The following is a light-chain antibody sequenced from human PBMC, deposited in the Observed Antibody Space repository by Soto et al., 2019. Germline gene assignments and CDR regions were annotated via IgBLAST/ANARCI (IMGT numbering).Light chain of an antibody. V-gene: IGLV3-1*01. J-gene: IGLJ2*01. CDR2: QDS. CDR1: KLGDKY. CDR3: QAWDNSLV. Sequence: SYELTQPPSVSVSPGQTASITCSGDKLGDKYACWYQQKPGQSPVLVIYQDSKRPSGIPERFSGSNSGNTATLTICGTQAMDEADYYCQAWDNSLVFGGGTKLTVL.